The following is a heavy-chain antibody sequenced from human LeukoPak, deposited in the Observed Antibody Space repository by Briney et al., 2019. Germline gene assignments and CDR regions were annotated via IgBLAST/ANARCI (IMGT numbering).Heavy chain of an antibody. CDR3: ARQLRFEYYFDY. J-gene: IGHJ4*02. V-gene: IGHV4-39*01. Sequence: SETLSLTCTVSDGSISSSSYYWGWIRQPPGKGLELIGSIYYSGSTYYNPSLKSRVTISVDTSKNQFSLKLSSVTAADTAVYYCARQLRFEYYFDYWGQGTLVTVSS. D-gene: IGHD3-10*01. CDR1: DGSISSSSYY. CDR2: IYYSGST.